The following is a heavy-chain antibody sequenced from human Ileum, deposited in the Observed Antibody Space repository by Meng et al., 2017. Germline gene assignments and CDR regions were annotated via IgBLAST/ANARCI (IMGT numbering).Heavy chain of an antibody. CDR3: VRDVSFGTFDI. Sequence: GESLKIPCAASGFTFSNYWMDWVRQAPGKGLEWVASINQDGNEKYYVGSVKGRLSISRDNAKNSLYLQMNNLRADDTAVYYCVRDVSFGTFDIWGQGTMVTVSS. CDR1: GFTFSNYW. D-gene: IGHD2-2*01. CDR2: INQDGNEK. V-gene: IGHV3-7*01. J-gene: IGHJ3*02.